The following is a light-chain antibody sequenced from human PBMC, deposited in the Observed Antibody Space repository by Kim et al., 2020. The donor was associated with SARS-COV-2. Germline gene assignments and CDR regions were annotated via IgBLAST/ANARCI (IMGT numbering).Light chain of an antibody. V-gene: IGLV3-1*01. CDR2: QNN. J-gene: IGLJ2*01. Sequence: PENTASTTCSGDKVEDKYASWYKQRPGQAPVLVVSQNNRRPSGIPEGFSGSNSGNTATLTISGTQAMDEADYYCHAWDRNTAIFGGGTQLTVL. CDR1: KVEDKY. CDR3: HAWDRNTAI.